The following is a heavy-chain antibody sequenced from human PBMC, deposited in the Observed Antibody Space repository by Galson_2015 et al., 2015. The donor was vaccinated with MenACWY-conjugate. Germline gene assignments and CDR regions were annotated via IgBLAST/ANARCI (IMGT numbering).Heavy chain of an antibody. CDR3: AKIRAAVYSSSWYYYYGMDV. CDR1: GFTFRTYG. D-gene: IGHD6-13*01. V-gene: IGHV3-30*18. CDR2: ISYDGDNE. J-gene: IGHJ6*02. Sequence: SLRLSCAASGFTFRTYGMHWVRQAPSKGLEWVAVISYDGDNEYYADSVKGRFTISRDNSKNTLYLQMNSLRAEDTAVYYCAKIRAAVYSSSWYYYYGMDVWGQGTTVTVSS.